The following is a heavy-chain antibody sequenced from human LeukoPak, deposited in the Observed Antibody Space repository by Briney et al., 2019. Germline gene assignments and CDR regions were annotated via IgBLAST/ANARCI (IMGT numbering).Heavy chain of an antibody. CDR1: GYTFTSYW. J-gene: IGHJ4*02. CDR2: IYPGDSDT. Sequence: GESLKISCKGSGYTFTSYWIGLVRQMPGEGLEWMGIIYPGDSDTKYSPSFQGQVTISADKSITTAYLQWSSLKASDTAMYYCARVPFGDYAPDYWGQGTLVTVSS. D-gene: IGHD4-17*01. CDR3: ARVPFGDYAPDY. V-gene: IGHV5-51*01.